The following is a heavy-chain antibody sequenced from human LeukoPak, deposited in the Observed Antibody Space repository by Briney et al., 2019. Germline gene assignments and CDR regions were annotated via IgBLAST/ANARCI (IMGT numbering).Heavy chain of an antibody. CDR2: IYYSGST. V-gene: IGHV4-39*01. Sequence: KPSETPSLTCTVSGGSISSGSYYWGWIRQPPGKGLEWIGSIYYSGSTYYNPSLKSRVAISVDTSKSQFSLRLSSVTAADSAVYYCARQGRGIQLQTYFDYWGQGTLVTVSS. J-gene: IGHJ4*02. CDR3: ARQGRGIQLQTYFDY. D-gene: IGHD5-24*01. CDR1: GGSISSGSYY.